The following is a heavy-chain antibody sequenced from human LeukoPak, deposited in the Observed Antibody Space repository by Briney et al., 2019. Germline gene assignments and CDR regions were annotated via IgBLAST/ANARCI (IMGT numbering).Heavy chain of an antibody. Sequence: GGSLRLSCAASGFSFSGFGMNWVRQAPGKGLEWISYIGSSGGAGGNIYYAVSVKGRFTVSRDNAKDSLFLQMNSLQDADTAVYYCARAPTPYFTYYMDVWGKGTTVTVSS. J-gene: IGHJ6*03. V-gene: IGHV3-48*02. CDR1: GFSFSGFG. CDR2: IGSSGGAGGNI. CDR3: ARAPTPYFTYYMDV. D-gene: IGHD2-21*01.